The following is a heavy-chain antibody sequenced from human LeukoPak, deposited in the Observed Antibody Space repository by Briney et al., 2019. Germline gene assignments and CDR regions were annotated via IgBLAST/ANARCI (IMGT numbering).Heavy chain of an antibody. CDR2: IYYSGNT. Sequence: PGGSLRLSCAASEFIFSGYWMNWVRQPPGKGLEWIGTIYYSGNTYYNPSLESRVTISVDTSKNQFSLKLTSVTAADTAVYYCARDHEVSSSSFDYWGQGTLVTVSS. D-gene: IGHD6-6*01. CDR3: ARDHEVSSSSFDY. V-gene: IGHV4-38-2*02. CDR1: EFIFSGYW. J-gene: IGHJ4*02.